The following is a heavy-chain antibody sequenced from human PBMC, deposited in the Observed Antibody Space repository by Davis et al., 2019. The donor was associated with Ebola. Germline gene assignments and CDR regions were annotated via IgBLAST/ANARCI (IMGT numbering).Heavy chain of an antibody. D-gene: IGHD6-19*01. Sequence: MPSETLSLTCTVSGASISSYYWSWIRQPPGRGLEWIGYIYYFGNTNYNPSLESRVTISVDTSKNQFYLNLSSVTAADTALYYCARHRRGWVNDAFDVWGQGTMVTVSS. J-gene: IGHJ3*01. V-gene: IGHV4-59*08. CDR2: IYYFGNT. CDR3: ARHRRGWVNDAFDV. CDR1: GASISSYY.